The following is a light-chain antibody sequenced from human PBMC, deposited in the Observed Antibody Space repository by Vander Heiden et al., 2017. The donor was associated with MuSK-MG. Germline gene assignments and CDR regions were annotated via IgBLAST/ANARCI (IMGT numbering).Light chain of an antibody. J-gene: IGLJ3*02. V-gene: IGLV2-14*03. CDR3: HAFTGRVWV. CDR2: DVN. Sequence: QSALTQPASVSGSPGQSVPISCTGSSRDIPNYNYVSWYQQHPGKAPKLIIYDVNNRPSGVSSRFSGSKSDNAASLTISGLQAEDEADYYCHAFTGRVWVFGGGTKLTVL. CDR1: SRDIPNYNY.